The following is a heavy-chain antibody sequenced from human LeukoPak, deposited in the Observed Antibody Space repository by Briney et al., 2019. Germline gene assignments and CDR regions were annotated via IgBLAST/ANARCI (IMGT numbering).Heavy chain of an antibody. Sequence: GRSLRLSCAASGFTFSSYSMNWVRQAPGKGLEWVSYISSSSSTIYYADSVKGRFTISRDNAKNSLYLQMNSLRAEDTAVYYCARDLAARFGDSSGPHSYGMDVWGQGTTVTVSS. V-gene: IGHV3-48*04. D-gene: IGHD3-22*01. CDR2: ISSSSSTI. CDR3: ARDLAARFGDSSGPHSYGMDV. J-gene: IGHJ6*02. CDR1: GFTFSSYS.